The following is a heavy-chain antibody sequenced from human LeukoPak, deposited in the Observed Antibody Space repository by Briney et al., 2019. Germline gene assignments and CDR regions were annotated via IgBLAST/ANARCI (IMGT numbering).Heavy chain of an antibody. CDR1: GYTFTSYN. V-gene: IGHV1-18*01. CDR3: ARDGWVVVAGYYYYYGMDV. J-gene: IGHJ6*02. D-gene: IGHD2-15*01. Sequence: GASVKVSCKASGYTFTSYNINWVRQAPGQGLEWMGWISAYNGNTNYAQKLQGRVTMTTDASTSTAYMELRSLRSDDTAVYYCARDGWVVVAGYYYYYGMDVWGQGTTVTVSS. CDR2: ISAYNGNT.